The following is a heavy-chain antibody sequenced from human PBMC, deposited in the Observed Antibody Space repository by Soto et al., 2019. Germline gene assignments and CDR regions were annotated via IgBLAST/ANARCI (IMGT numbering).Heavy chain of an antibody. J-gene: IGHJ6*02. D-gene: IGHD3-10*01. V-gene: IGHV1-3*01. CDR3: AQGSWFGDLGNFDYAMDV. CDR2: INAGNGNT. CDR1: GDTFTGYA. Sequence: ASVKVSCKASGDTFTGYAFHWVRQAPGQRLEWMGWINAGNGNTKYSQKFQGRVTITRDTSASTAYMELSSLRSEDTAVYYCAQGSWFGDLGNFDYAMDVWGQGTTVTVSS.